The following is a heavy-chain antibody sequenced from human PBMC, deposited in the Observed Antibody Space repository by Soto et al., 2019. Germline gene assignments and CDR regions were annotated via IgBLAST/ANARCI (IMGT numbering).Heavy chain of an antibody. D-gene: IGHD4-17*01. CDR3: ARDRPYGDPYWFDP. CDR2: SYSGGNT. CDR1: GISVSSNY. J-gene: IGHJ5*02. V-gene: IGHV3-53*01. Sequence: EVQLVESGGGLIQPGGSLRLSCAASGISVSSNYMTWVRQAPGKGLECVSVSYSGGNTYYADSVKGRFTISRDTSKNTLYLQMNNLRPDDTAMYYCARDRPYGDPYWFDPWGQGTLVTVSS.